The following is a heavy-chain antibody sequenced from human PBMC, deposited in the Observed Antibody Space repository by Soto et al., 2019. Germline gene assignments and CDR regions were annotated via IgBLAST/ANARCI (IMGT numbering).Heavy chain of an antibody. Sequence: PSLTRSVTCGVAGGAISQRNWWSWVRQTPGKGLEWIGEISHSGITNSNPSLKGRVAVTLDKSKKQFSLKVYSMTAADTAIYYCARRDDCTNGICFMNYFDSWGQGVLVTVSS. J-gene: IGHJ4*02. V-gene: IGHV4-4*02. D-gene: IGHD2-8*01. CDR3: ARRDDCTNGICFMNYFDS. CDR1: GGAISQRNW. CDR2: ISHSGIT.